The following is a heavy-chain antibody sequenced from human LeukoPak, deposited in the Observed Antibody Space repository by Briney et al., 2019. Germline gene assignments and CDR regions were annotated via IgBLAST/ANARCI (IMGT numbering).Heavy chain of an antibody. J-gene: IGHJ4*02. V-gene: IGHV1-2*02. CDR3: ARVRDTVCDY. Sequence: ASVTVSSMTSGYMVSDYYMHWVRQAPGQGLEWMGWLRGDTGDTDSPQKLKGRVTMTRDTATNTAYMQLSRLTYDDTAMYFCARVRDTVCDYWGEGTLVTVSS. CDR2: LRGDTGDT. CDR1: GYMVSDYY. D-gene: IGHD5/OR15-5a*01.